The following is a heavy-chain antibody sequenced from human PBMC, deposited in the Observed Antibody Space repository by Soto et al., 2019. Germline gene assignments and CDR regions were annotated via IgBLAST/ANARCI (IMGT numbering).Heavy chain of an antibody. CDR2: IWYDGSNK. CDR3: ARDQKQWLVPPADAFDI. Sequence: QVQLVESGGGVVQPGRSLRLSCAASGFTFSSYGMHWVRQAPGKGLEWVAVIWYDGSNKYYADSVKGRFTISRDNSKNTLYLQMNSLRAEDTAVYYCARDQKQWLVPPADAFDIWGQGTMVTVSS. D-gene: IGHD6-19*01. J-gene: IGHJ3*02. V-gene: IGHV3-33*01. CDR1: GFTFSSYG.